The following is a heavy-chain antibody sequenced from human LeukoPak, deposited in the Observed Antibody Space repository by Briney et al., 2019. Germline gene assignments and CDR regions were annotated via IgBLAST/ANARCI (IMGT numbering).Heavy chain of an antibody. D-gene: IGHD1/OR15-1a*01. CDR2: IYYSGTT. Sequence: PPQTLSLTCTVSGGSISSGDYYWSWIRQLPGKGLEWIAYIYYSGTTYYNPSLKSRLTISTDTSNNQFSLNLSSVTAADAAVYYCATNNLHGGGFFDYWGQGTLVTVSS. CDR3: ATNNLHGGGFFDY. J-gene: IGHJ4*02. CDR1: GGSISSGDYY. V-gene: IGHV4-31*03.